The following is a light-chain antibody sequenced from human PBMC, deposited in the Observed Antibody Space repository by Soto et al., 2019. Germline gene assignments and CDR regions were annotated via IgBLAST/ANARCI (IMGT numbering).Light chain of an antibody. V-gene: IGKV3-15*01. Sequence: EIVMTQSPATLSVSPGERVTLSCRASQSVSSNLAWYQQKPGQAPRLLIYGASTRATGIPARFSGSGSGTEFILTISSLQPEDVATYYCQKYNKAPWKFGQGTKVDIK. CDR2: GAS. J-gene: IGKJ1*01. CDR3: QKYNKAPWK. CDR1: QSVSSN.